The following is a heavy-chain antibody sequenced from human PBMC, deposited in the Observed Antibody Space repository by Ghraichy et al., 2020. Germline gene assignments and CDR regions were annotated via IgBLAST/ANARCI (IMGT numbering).Heavy chain of an antibody. CDR2: FSNSGGET. V-gene: IGHV3-23*01. D-gene: IGHD5-12*01. Sequence: GGSLRLSCAASGFTFSIHAMSWVRQAPGKGLEWVSTFSNSGGETYYADSVKGRFTISRDNSKNTLYLQMNSLRAEDTAVYYCAKSLGGSSDYWGQGTLVTVSS. J-gene: IGHJ4*02. CDR3: AKSLGGSSDY. CDR1: GFTFSIHA.